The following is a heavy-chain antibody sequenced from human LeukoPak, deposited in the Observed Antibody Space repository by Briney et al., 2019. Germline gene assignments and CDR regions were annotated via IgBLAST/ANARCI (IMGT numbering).Heavy chain of an antibody. CDR1: GGSFSGSFSDYY. V-gene: IGHV4-34*01. CDR3: ATFRWGVGFEY. J-gene: IGHJ4*02. D-gene: IGHD3-16*01. CDR2: IHHSGST. Sequence: PSETLSLTCAVYGGSFSGSFSDYYWTCIRQTPGKGLEWIGEIHHSGSTNYNPSLKSRVTKSVDTSKNQFSLKLNSLTAADTAVYYCATFRWGVGFEYWGQGTLATVSS.